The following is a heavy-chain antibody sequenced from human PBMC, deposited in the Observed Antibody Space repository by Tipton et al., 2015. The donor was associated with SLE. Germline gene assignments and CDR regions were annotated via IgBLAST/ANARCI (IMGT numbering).Heavy chain of an antibody. J-gene: IGHJ3*02. Sequence: SLRLSCAASGFTFSSYWTHWVRQAPGKGPVWVSRINSDGRSTDYADSVKGRFTISRDDAKNTLYLQMNSLRAEDTAVYFCTRVEMNYYGSGGAFDIWGQGTTVTVSS. CDR1: GFTFSSYW. V-gene: IGHV3-74*01. CDR3: TRVEMNYYGSGGAFDI. D-gene: IGHD3-10*01. CDR2: INSDGRST.